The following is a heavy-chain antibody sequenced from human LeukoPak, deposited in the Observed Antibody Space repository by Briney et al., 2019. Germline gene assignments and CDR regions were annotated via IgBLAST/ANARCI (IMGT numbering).Heavy chain of an antibody. Sequence: SVKVSCKASGGAFSSYTISWVRQAPGQGLEWMGRIIPILGIANYAQKFQGRVTITADKSTSTAYMELSSLRSEDTAVYYCASKGDTYCGGDCYSNWGQGTLVTVSS. CDR1: GGAFSSYT. CDR3: ASKGDTYCGGDCYSN. V-gene: IGHV1-69*02. D-gene: IGHD2-21*01. CDR2: IIPILGIA. J-gene: IGHJ4*02.